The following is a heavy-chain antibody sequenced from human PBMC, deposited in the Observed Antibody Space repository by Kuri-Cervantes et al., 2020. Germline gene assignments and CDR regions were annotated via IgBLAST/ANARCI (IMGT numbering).Heavy chain of an antibody. J-gene: IGHJ3*02. CDR2: IWYDGSNK. V-gene: IGHV3-33*06. CDR1: EFTFSNYG. Sequence: GESLKISCAASEFTFSNYGMHWVRQAPGKGLEWVAVIWYDGSNKYYADSVKGRFTISRDNSKNTLYLHMNSLRVEDTAIYYCAKYPTGIYALTIWGQGTLVTVSS. D-gene: IGHD3-10*01. CDR3: AKYPTGIYALTI.